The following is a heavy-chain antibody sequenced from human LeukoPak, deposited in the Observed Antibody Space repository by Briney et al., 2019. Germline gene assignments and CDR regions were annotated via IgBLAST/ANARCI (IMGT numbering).Heavy chain of an antibody. V-gene: IGHV1-18*01. CDR1: GYTFTSYG. Sequence: GAPVKVSCKASGYTFTSYGISWVRQAPGQGLEWMGWISAYNGNTNYAQKLQGRVTMTTDTSTSTAYMELRSLRSDDTAVYYCARAGGQWLANYYGMDVWGQGTTVTVSS. J-gene: IGHJ6*02. CDR3: ARAGGQWLANYYGMDV. D-gene: IGHD6-19*01. CDR2: ISAYNGNT.